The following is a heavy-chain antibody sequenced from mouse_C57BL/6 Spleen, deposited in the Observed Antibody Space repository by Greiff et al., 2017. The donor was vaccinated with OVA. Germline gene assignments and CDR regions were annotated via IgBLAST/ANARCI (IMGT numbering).Heavy chain of an antibody. D-gene: IGHD4-1*01. J-gene: IGHJ1*03. CDR1: GYTFTSYW. CDR2: IYPSDSET. CDR3: ARSVGRGWYFDV. Sequence: VQLQQPGAELVRPGSSVKLSCKASGYTFTSYWMDWVKQRPGQGLEWIGNIYPSDSETHYNQKFKDKATLTVDKSSSTAYMQRSSLTSEDSAVYYCARSVGRGWYFDVWGTGTTVTVSS. V-gene: IGHV1-61*01.